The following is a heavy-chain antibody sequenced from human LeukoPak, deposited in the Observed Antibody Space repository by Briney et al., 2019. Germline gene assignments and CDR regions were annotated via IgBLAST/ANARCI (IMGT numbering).Heavy chain of an antibody. CDR3: ARDGNYYGSGSYYNWFDY. CDR2: LIGGSGNT. J-gene: IGHJ4*02. Sequence: GGSLRLSCAASGFTFSSYAMSWVRQAPGKGLEWVSGLIGGSGNTDYADSVKGRFTISRDNSKNTLYLQMNSLRAEDAAVYYCARDGNYYGSGSYYNWFDYWGQGTLVTVSS. CDR1: GFTFSSYA. V-gene: IGHV3-23*01. D-gene: IGHD3-10*01.